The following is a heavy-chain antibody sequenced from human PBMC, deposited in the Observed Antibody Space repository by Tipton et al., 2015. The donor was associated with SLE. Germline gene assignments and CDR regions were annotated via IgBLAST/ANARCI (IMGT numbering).Heavy chain of an antibody. CDR3: ARLDCSSTSCPDY. CDR1: GGSFSGYY. D-gene: IGHD2-2*01. V-gene: IGHV4-34*01. Sequence: TLSLTCAVYGGSFSGYYWSWIRQPPGKGLEWIGEINHSGSTNYNPSLKSRVTISVDTSKNQFSLKLSSVTAADTAVYYCARLDCSSTSCPDYWGQGTLVTVSS. CDR2: INHSGST. J-gene: IGHJ4*02.